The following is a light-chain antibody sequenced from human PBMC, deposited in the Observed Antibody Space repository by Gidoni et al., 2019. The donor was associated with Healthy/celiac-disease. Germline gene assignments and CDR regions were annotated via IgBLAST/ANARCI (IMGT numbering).Light chain of an antibody. J-gene: IGKJ3*01. V-gene: IGKV3-11*01. Sequence: EIVLTQSPATLALSPGERATLSCRASQSVSSYLAWYQQKPGQAPRLLISDASNRATGIPARFSGSGSGTAFTLTISSLEPEDFAVYYCQQRSNWLSFGPGTKVDIK. CDR2: DAS. CDR1: QSVSSY. CDR3: QQRSNWLS.